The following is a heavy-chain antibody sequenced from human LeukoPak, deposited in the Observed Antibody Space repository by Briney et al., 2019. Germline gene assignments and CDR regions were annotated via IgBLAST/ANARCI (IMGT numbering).Heavy chain of an antibody. D-gene: IGHD3-22*01. CDR3: ASVYYYDSSGYEPLVYFDY. J-gene: IGHJ4*02. CDR2: IYYSGST. V-gene: IGHV4-31*03. Sequence: KPSETLSLTCTVSGGSISSGRYYWSWIRQHPGKGLEWIGYIYYSGSTYYNPSLKSRVTISVDTSKNQFSLKLSSVTAADTAVYYCASVYYYDSSGYEPLVYFDYWGQGTLVTVSS. CDR1: GGSISSGRYY.